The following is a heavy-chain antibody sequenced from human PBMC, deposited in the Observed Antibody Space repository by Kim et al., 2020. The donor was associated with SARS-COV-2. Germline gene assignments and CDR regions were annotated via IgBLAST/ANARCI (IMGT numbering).Heavy chain of an antibody. Sequence: YADSVKGRFTISRDKSKNTLYLQMNSLRAEDTAVYYCAKFETYIAVAGERWGQGTLVTVSS. D-gene: IGHD6-19*01. V-gene: IGHV3-23*01. CDR3: AKFETYIAVAGER. J-gene: IGHJ4*02.